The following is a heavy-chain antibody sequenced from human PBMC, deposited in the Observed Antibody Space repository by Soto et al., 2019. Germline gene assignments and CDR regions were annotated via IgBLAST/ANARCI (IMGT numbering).Heavy chain of an antibody. CDR3: ARSGDYAGMTGEGY. CDR1: GYTFTSYG. V-gene: IGHV1-18*01. D-gene: IGHD4-17*01. Sequence: ASVKVSCKASGYTFTSYGMSLVRQAPGQGLEWMGWISAYNGNTNYAQKLQGRVTMTTDTSTSTAYMELRSLRSDDTAVYYCARSGDYAGMTGEGYWGQGTLVTVSS. CDR2: ISAYNGNT. J-gene: IGHJ4*02.